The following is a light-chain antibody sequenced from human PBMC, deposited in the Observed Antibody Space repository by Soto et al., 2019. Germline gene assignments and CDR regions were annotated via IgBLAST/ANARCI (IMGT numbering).Light chain of an antibody. CDR2: DDS. Sequence: SYELTQPPSVSVAPGQTARIACEGDNVGSKTVHWYQQKPGQAPILVLYDDSDRPSGIPERFSGSNSGGTATLTISRVEAGDEADYYCQVWHVTTSDDPRVVFGGGTKLTVL. V-gene: IGLV3-21*02. CDR3: QVWHVTTSDDPRVV. J-gene: IGLJ2*01. CDR1: NVGSKT.